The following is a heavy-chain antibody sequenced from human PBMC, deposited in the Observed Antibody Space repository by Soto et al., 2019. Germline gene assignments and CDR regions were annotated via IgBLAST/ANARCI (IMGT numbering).Heavy chain of an antibody. D-gene: IGHD6-13*01. Sequence: GESLKISCKGSGYSFTSYWIGWVRQMPGKGLEWMGIIYPGDSDTRYSPSFQGQVTISADKSISTAYLQWSSLKAADTAMYYCARGTIAEAGLDGNWFDPWGQGTLVTVSS. CDR2: IYPGDSDT. V-gene: IGHV5-51*01. J-gene: IGHJ5*02. CDR3: ARGTIAEAGLDGNWFDP. CDR1: GYSFTSYW.